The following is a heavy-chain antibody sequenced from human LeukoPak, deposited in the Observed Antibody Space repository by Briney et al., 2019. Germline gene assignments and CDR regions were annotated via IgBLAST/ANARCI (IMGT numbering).Heavy chain of an antibody. V-gene: IGHV4-4*07. Sequence: SETLSLTCTVSGGSISSYYWSWIRQPAGKGLEWIGRIYTSGSTNYNPSLKSRVTISVDTSENQFSLKLSSVTAADTAVYYCASLGDPYYYDSSGAFDIWGQGTMVTVSS. J-gene: IGHJ3*02. CDR2: IYTSGST. CDR1: GGSISSYY. CDR3: ASLGDPYYYDSSGAFDI. D-gene: IGHD3-22*01.